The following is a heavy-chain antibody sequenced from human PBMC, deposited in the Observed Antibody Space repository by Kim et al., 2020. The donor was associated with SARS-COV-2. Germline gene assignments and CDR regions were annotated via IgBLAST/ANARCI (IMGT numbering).Heavy chain of an antibody. CDR3: ARQTRGFGYYYYGMDV. Sequence: SETLSLTCTVSGGSISSNSYYWVWIRQPPGKGLEWVGSIYYSGSTYYNPSLKSRVTISVDTSKNQFSLKLSPVTAADTAVYYCARQTRGFGYYYYGMDVWGQGTTVTVSS. D-gene: IGHD3-16*01. CDR2: IYYSGST. CDR1: GGSISSNSYY. V-gene: IGHV4-39*01. J-gene: IGHJ6*02.